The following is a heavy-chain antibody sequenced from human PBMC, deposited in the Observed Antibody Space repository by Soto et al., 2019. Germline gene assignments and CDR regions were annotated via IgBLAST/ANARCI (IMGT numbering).Heavy chain of an antibody. V-gene: IGHV4-34*01. Sequence: PSETLSLTCAVYGGSFSGYYWSWIRQPPGKGLEWIGEINHSGSTNYNPSLKSRVTISVDTSKNQFSLKLSSVTAADTAVYYCARVSTFGVVIRGFTWFDPWGQGTLVTVSS. CDR3: ARVSTFGVVIRGFTWFDP. CDR1: GGSFSGYY. CDR2: INHSGST. J-gene: IGHJ5*02. D-gene: IGHD3-3*01.